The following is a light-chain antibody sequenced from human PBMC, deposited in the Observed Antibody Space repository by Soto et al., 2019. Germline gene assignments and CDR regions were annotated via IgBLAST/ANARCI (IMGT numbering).Light chain of an antibody. V-gene: IGKV3-20*01. CDR3: HQYASSPLT. CDR1: QSVGSNY. CDR2: GAS. Sequence: EIVLTQSPGTLSLSPGERATLSCRASQSVGSNYLAWYQQTPGQAPRLLIHGASTRATGIPDRFSGSGSGTDFTLTLSRLESEDSAMYYCHQYASSPLTFGQGTRLEIK. J-gene: IGKJ5*01.